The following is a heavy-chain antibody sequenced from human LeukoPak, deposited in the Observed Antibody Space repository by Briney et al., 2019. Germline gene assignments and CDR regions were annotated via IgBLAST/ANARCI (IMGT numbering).Heavy chain of an antibody. CDR3: AREGASSSWYSGDWFDP. Sequence: GGSLRLSCAASGFTSSSYGMHWVRQALGKGLEWVAVIWYDGSNKYYADSVKGRFTISRDNSKNTLYLQMNSLRAEDTAVYYCAREGASSSWYSGDWFDPWGQGTLVTVSS. J-gene: IGHJ5*02. V-gene: IGHV3-33*01. CDR2: IWYDGSNK. CDR1: GFTSSSYG. D-gene: IGHD6-13*01.